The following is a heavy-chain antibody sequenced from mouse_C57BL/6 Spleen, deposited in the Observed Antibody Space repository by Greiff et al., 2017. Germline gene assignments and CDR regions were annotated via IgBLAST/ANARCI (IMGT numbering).Heavy chain of an antibody. D-gene: IGHD2-2*01. Sequence: VQLQQSGPVLVKPGASVKMSCKASGYTFTDYYMNWVKQSHGKSLEWIGVINPYNGGTSYNQKFKGKATLTVDKSSSTAYMELNSLTSEDSAVYYCAGRMGLRRDFDYWGQGTTLTVSS. CDR2: INPYNGGT. CDR1: GYTFTDYY. CDR3: AGRMGLRRDFDY. J-gene: IGHJ2*01. V-gene: IGHV1-19*01.